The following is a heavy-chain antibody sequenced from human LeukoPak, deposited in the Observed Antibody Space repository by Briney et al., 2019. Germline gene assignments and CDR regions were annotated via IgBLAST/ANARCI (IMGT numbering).Heavy chain of an antibody. J-gene: IGHJ4*02. D-gene: IGHD4-17*01. V-gene: IGHV4-39*01. Sequence: SETLSLTCTVSGDSISSSSYYWGWIRQPPGKGLEWIGSIYYSGTTYYSPSLKSRLTISVDTSKNQFSLKLSSVTAADTAVYYRARGTVNTNPSNFDYWGQGTLVTVSS. CDR1: GDSISSSSYY. CDR2: IYYSGTT. CDR3: ARGTVNTNPSNFDY.